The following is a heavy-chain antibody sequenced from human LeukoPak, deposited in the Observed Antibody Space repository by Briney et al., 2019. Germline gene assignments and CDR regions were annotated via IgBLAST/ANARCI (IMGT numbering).Heavy chain of an antibody. CDR3: ARDMGSEGKAFDI. D-gene: IGHD3-10*01. Sequence: SEALSLTCTVSGGSISSYYWSWIRQPPGKGLEWIGYIYYSGSTNYNPSLKSRVTISLDTSKNQFSLKLSSVTAADTAVYYCARDMGSEGKAFDIWGQGTMVTVSS. CDR1: GGSISSYY. CDR2: IYYSGST. V-gene: IGHV4-59*01. J-gene: IGHJ3*02.